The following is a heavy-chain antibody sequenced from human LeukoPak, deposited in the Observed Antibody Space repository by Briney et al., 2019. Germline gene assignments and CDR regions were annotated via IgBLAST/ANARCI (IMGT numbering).Heavy chain of an antibody. D-gene: IGHD6-13*01. J-gene: IGHJ4*02. CDR1: GYTFTSYD. Sequence: ASVKVSCKASGYTFTSYDINWVRQATGQGLEWMGWMNPNSGNTGYAQKFQGRVTITTDESTSTAYMELSSLRSEDTAVYYCARVSPAAAAPYWGQGTLVTVSS. CDR2: MNPNSGNT. V-gene: IGHV1-8*03. CDR3: ARVSPAAAAPY.